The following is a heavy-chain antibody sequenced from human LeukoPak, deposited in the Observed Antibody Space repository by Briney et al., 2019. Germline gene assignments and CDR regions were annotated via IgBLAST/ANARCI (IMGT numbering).Heavy chain of an antibody. D-gene: IGHD6-13*01. J-gene: IGHJ5*02. V-gene: IGHV4-59*01. CDR2: IYYSGST. Sequence: SETLSLTCTVSGGSISSYYWSWIRQSPGKGLEWIGYIYYSGSTNYNPSLKSRVTISVDTSKNQFSLKLSSVTAADTAVYYCARDLAIAENWFDPWGQGTLVTVSS. CDR1: GGSISSYY. CDR3: ARDLAIAENWFDP.